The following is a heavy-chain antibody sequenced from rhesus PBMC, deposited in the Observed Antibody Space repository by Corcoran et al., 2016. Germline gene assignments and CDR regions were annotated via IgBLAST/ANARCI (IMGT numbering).Heavy chain of an antibody. CDR3: AREGAAEGVQFDY. CDR2: RRNQGNGGTE. CDR1: GFPFRYYY. J-gene: IGHJ4*01. Sequence: EVQLVESGGGLVQPGGSLRVSCAASGFPFRYYYMQWVRPAPGTRPEWVGLRRNQGNGGTEEYAGTRKGRFTSSREDSKSMASLQMNGVKTEDKGLYYCAREGAAEGVQFDYWGQGVLVTVSS. D-gene: IGHD5-24*01. V-gene: IGHV3-116*01.